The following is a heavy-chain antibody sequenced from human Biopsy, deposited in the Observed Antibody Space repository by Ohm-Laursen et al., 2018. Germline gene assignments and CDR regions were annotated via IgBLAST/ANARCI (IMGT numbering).Heavy chain of an antibody. CDR1: GYSFTSYY. J-gene: IGHJ4*02. CDR2: INPSGSTT. D-gene: IGHD6-19*01. CDR3: ARNTGWYGDLYYFDY. Sequence: SVKVSCKASGYSFTSYYMNWVRQAPGQGLEWMGMINPSGSTTSYPQIFQGRVTMTRDTSKSTVYMELSSLRSADTAVYFCARNTGWYGDLYYFDYWGQGTLVTVSS. V-gene: IGHV1-46*01.